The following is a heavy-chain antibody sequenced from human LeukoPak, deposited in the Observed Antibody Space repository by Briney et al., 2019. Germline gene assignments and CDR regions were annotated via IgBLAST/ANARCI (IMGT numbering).Heavy chain of an antibody. CDR1: GFTFSSYA. V-gene: IGHV3-23*01. CDR3: AKGSSVVVGENFDY. CDR2: ISGTGGGT. Sequence: GGSLRLSCAASGFTFSSYAMSWVRQAPGKGLEWVSAISGTGGGTYYADSVKGRFTISRVNFKNTLYLQMNSLRAEDTAVYYCAKGSSVVVGENFDYWGQGTLVTVSS. J-gene: IGHJ4*02. D-gene: IGHD2-21*01.